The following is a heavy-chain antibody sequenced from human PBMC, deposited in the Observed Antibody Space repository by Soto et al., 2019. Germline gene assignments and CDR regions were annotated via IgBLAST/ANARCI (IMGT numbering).Heavy chain of an antibody. V-gene: IGHV4-28*01. CDR1: GYSISSSNW. D-gene: IGHD3-22*01. CDR3: ARRDRSGFSYWLDT. J-gene: IGHJ5*02. Sequence: SETLSLTCAVSGYSISSSNWWGWIRQPPGKGLEWIGYIYDSGSTYYNPSLKSRVTISVDTSKSQFSLKLSSVTAADTAVYYCARRDRSGFSYWLDTWGQGTLVTVSS. CDR2: IYDSGST.